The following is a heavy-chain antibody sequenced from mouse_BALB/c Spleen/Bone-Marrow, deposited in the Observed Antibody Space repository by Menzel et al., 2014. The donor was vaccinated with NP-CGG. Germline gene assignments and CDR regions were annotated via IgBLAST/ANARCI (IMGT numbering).Heavy chain of an antibody. CDR2: NYPGDGDT. CDR1: GYVFSTYW. Sequence: QVQLQQSGAELVRPGSSVKISCESSGYVFSTYWINWVKQRPGQGLEWIGQNYPGDGDTEYNGKFKDKATLTADKSSNTAYMQLSSLTSEDSAVYFCARGGISVDYWGQGTTLTVSS. J-gene: IGHJ2*01. CDR3: ARGGISVDY. V-gene: IGHV1-80*01.